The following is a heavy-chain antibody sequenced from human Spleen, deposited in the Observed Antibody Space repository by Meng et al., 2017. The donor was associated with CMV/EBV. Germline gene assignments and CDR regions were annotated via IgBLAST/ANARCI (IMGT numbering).Heavy chain of an antibody. Sequence: SLKISCAASGFTFDDYAMHWVRQAPGKGLEWVSGIKWNSENIGYVDSVKGRFTISRDNAKKSLYLQMNSLRVEDTALYYCARGVPYYYDSSGRENWFEPWGQGTLVTVSS. J-gene: IGHJ5*02. D-gene: IGHD3-22*01. CDR1: GFTFDDYA. CDR2: IKWNSENI. CDR3: ARGVPYYYDSSGRENWFEP. V-gene: IGHV3-9*01.